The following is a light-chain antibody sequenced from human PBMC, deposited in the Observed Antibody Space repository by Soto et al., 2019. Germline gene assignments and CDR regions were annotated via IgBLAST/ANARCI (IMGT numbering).Light chain of an antibody. J-gene: IGKJ1*01. V-gene: IGKV1-5*03. CDR3: QQYNRYWT. CDR1: QSISIW. CDR2: KAS. Sequence: DIQMTQSPSTLSASVGXRVTITCRASQSISIWLAWYQHKPGKAPKLLIYKASSLESGVPSRFSGSGSGTEFTLTISSLQPDDFATYYCQQYNRYWTFGQGTKVEIK.